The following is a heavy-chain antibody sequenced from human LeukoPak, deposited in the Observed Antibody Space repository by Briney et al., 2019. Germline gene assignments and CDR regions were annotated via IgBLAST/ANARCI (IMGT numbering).Heavy chain of an antibody. J-gene: IGHJ4*02. CDR1: GGTFSSYT. CDR3: ARADGDLYYFDY. CDR2: IIPILGIA. V-gene: IGHV1-69*02. D-gene: IGHD4-17*01. Sequence: ASVKVSCKASGGTFSSYTISWVRQAPGQGLEWMGRIIPILGIANYAQKFQGRVTITADKSTSTAYMELSSLRSEDTAVYYCARADGDLYYFDYWGQGTLVTVSS.